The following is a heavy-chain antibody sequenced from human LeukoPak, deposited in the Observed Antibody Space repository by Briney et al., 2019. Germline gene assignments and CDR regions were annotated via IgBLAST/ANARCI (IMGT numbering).Heavy chain of an antibody. D-gene: IGHD3-22*01. J-gene: IGHJ5*02. V-gene: IGHV3-66*01. CDR3: ARDPHYYDSSGYYEGWFDP. CDR1: GFTVSSNY. CDR2: IYSGGTT. Sequence: GGSLRLSCAASGFTVSSNYVSWVRQAPGKGLEWVSVIYSGGTTYYADSVKGRFTISRDNSKNTLYLQMNSLRAEDTAVYYCARDPHYYDSSGYYEGWFDPWGQGTLVTVSS.